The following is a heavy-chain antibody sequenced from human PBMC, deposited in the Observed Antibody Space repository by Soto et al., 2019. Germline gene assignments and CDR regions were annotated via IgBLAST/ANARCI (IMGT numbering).Heavy chain of an antibody. Sequence: GASVKVSCKASGYTFTSYAMHWVRQAPGQRLEWMGWINAGNGNTKYSQKFQGRVTITRDTSASTAYTELSSLRSEDTAVYYCASAGDYYDSSGYKYWGQGTLVTVSS. J-gene: IGHJ4*02. D-gene: IGHD3-22*01. CDR2: INAGNGNT. CDR3: ASAGDYYDSSGYKY. CDR1: GYTFTSYA. V-gene: IGHV1-3*01.